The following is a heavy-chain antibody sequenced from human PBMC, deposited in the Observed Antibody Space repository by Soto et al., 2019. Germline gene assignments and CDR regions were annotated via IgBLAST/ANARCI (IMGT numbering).Heavy chain of an antibody. D-gene: IGHD3-16*01. CDR2: IKQDGGER. CDR3: ARDFPFYYGMDV. Sequence: GGLLNLSSAASGFPISSSWMVLVRQAPGKGLEWVANIKQDGGERNYLDSVKGRFTISRDNAENSLFLQMNSLRAEDTAVYYCARDFPFYYGMDVWGQGTTGNVAS. J-gene: IGHJ6*02. V-gene: IGHV3-7*01. CDR1: GFPISSSW.